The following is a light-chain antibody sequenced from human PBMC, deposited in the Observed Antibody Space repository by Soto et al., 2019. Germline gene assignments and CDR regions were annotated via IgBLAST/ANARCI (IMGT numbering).Light chain of an antibody. Sequence: DIQMTQYPASLSAAVGDTITITCRASHDIGNFLNWYQHKPGRAPKLLISAASALQGGVPSRFSGQGSATVFTLIITRLQREDFATYFCHQTFSTLWTFGPGTTVE. CDR3: HQTFSTLWT. CDR1: HDIGNF. CDR2: AAS. J-gene: IGKJ1*01. V-gene: IGKV1-39*01.